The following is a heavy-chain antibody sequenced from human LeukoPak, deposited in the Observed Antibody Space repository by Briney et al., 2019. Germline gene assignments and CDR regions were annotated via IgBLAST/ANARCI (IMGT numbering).Heavy chain of an antibody. V-gene: IGHV3-23*01. D-gene: IGHD3-3*01. Sequence: GSLRLSYEASGITFSSYDMSWVRQAPGKGLEWISAISDRGETDYADSVKGRFTISRDNSKNTLYLQLSSLRAEDTAMYYCAKLPTIFGVADSFDIWGQGTFVPVSA. CDR2: ISDRGET. J-gene: IGHJ3*02. CDR3: AKLPTIFGVADSFDI. CDR1: GITFSSYD.